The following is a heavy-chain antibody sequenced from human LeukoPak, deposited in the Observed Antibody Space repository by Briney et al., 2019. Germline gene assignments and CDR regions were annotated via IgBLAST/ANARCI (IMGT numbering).Heavy chain of an antibody. CDR1: GYSFTSYW. J-gene: IGHJ5*02. V-gene: IGHV5-51*01. Sequence: GESLKISCKGSGYSFTSYWIGWVRQMPGKGLEWMGIIYPGDSYTIYSPSFQGQVTISADKSITTAYLQWSSLKASDTAMYYCARFGSGRRINMVRAYWFDPWGQGTLVTVSS. D-gene: IGHD3-10*01. CDR2: IYPGDSYT. CDR3: ARFGSGRRINMVRAYWFDP.